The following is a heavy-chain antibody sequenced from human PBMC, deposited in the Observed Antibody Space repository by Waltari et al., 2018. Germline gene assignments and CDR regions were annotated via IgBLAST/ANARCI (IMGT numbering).Heavy chain of an antibody. CDR1: GDSISGYY. Sequence: QVQLQESGPGLVKPSETLSLTCAVSGDSISGYYWTWIRQSPGTGLEWIGYMRSNSGRNYLNSSVKSRVTLSIATSKSQFSLKLNSATAADTAVYYCARGKGQPLVTDYWGQGVLVTVSS. J-gene: IGHJ4*02. CDR3: ARGKGQPLVTDY. CDR2: MRSNSGRN. V-gene: IGHV4-59*12. D-gene: IGHD6-6*01.